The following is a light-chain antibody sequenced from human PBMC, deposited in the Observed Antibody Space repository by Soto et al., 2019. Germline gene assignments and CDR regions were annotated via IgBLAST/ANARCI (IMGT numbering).Light chain of an antibody. Sequence: EIVLTQSPGTLSLSPGERVILSCRASQSVSSSYLAWYQQKPGQAPRLVIQGASSRATGIPDRFSGSGSGTDFTLTISRLAPEDFAVYYCQQYGSSPGTFGQGTKLEIK. J-gene: IGKJ2*01. CDR2: GAS. V-gene: IGKV3-20*01. CDR3: QQYGSSPGT. CDR1: QSVSSSY.